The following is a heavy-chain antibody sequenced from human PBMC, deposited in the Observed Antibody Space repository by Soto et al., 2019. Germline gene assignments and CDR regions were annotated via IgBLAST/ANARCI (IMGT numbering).Heavy chain of an antibody. D-gene: IGHD1-1*01. J-gene: IGHJ5*02. Sequence: QVQLQQWGAGLLKPSETLSLTCAVFGGSFSDSYWSWIRQSPGKGLEWIGEITSSGSTYYNPFIKSRVTISGDTSKNQFSLEVKSVTAADTAVYYCARGRPAIATRWFDPWGQGTLVTVSS. CDR2: ITSSGST. CDR1: GGSFSDSY. CDR3: ARGRPAIATRWFDP. V-gene: IGHV4-34*02.